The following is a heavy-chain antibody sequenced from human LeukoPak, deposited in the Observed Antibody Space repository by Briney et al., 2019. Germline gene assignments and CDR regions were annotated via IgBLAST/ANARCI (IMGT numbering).Heavy chain of an antibody. Sequence: GGSLRLSCAASGFTFSSYAMHWVRQAPGKGLEWVAVISYDGSNKYYADSVKGRFTISRDNSKNTLYLRMNSLRAEDTAVYYCARSYYYDRKSGYFDYWGQGTLVTVSS. V-gene: IGHV3-30-3*01. D-gene: IGHD3-22*01. CDR2: ISYDGSNK. CDR1: GFTFSSYA. J-gene: IGHJ4*02. CDR3: ARSYYYDRKSGYFDY.